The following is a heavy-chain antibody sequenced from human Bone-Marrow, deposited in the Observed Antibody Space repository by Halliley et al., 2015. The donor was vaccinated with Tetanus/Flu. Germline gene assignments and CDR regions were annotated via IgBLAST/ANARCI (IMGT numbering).Heavy chain of an antibody. CDR3: ARHLGTRGTRGFDY. J-gene: IGHJ4*02. CDR1: GATTTTNW. Sequence: TLSLTCVVSGATTTTNWWSWVRQSPGKGLEWIGEVSHSGNSNYDPSLKGRVTISMDTSKNQFSLNLNSMTAADTAVYYCARHLGTRGTRGFDYWGQGIQVAVSS. D-gene: IGHD2-15*01. CDR2: VSHSGNS. V-gene: IGHV4-4*02.